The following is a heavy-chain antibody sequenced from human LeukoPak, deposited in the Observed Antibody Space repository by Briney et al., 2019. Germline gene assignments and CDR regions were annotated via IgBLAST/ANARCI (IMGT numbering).Heavy chain of an antibody. D-gene: IGHD1-1*01. CDR3: ARRFSWNVGFDY. CDR1: GYSFTDYY. V-gene: IGHV1-2*02. CDR2: ISPNSGDT. J-gene: IGHJ4*02. Sequence: ASVKVSCKASGYSFTDYYIHWVRQAPGQGLEWMGWISPNSGDTNYAQKFQGRVTITRDTSISTAYLEVTGLRPDDTAVFYCARRFSWNVGFDYWGQGTLVTVSS.